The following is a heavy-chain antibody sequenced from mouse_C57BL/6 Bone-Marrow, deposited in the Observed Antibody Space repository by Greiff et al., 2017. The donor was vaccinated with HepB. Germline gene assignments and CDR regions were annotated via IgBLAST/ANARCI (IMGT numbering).Heavy chain of an antibody. V-gene: IGHV1-53*01. CDR3: ARRASLLRLFAY. CDR2: INPSNGGT. CDR1: GYTFTSYW. Sequence: QVHVKQPGTELVKPGASVKLSCKASGYTFTSYWMHWVKQRPGQGLEWIGNINPSNGGTNYNEKFKSKATLTVDKSSSTAYMQLSSLTSEDSAVYYCARRASLLRLFAYWGQGTLVTVSA. J-gene: IGHJ3*01. D-gene: IGHD1-2*01.